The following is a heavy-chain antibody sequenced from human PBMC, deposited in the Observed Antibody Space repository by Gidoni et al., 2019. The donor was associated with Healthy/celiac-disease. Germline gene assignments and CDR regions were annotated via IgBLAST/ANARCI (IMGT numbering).Heavy chain of an antibody. D-gene: IGHD2-2*02. J-gene: IGHJ4*02. CDR1: GFSLSTTAVG. CDR3: AHMLGYCSSTSCYTPLFFDY. Sequence: QITLKESGPTLVKPTQTLTLTCTFSGFSLSTTAVGVGWTREHPGKALEWLALIYWDDDKRYSPSLKSKLTITKDTSKNQVVLTMTNMDPVDTATYYCAHMLGYCSSTSCYTPLFFDYWGQGTLVTVSS. CDR2: IYWDDDK. V-gene: IGHV2-5*02.